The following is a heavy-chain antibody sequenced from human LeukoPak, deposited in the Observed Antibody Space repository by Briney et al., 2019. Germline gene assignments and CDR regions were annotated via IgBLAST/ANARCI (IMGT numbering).Heavy chain of an antibody. CDR2: IKQDGSEK. Sequence: GGSLRLSCAASGFTFSSYWMSWVRQAPGKGLEWVANIKQDGSEKYYVDSVKGRFTVSRDNAKNSLYLQMNSLRAEDTAVYYCASTIGEWLPSGAFDIWGQGTMVTVSS. CDR3: ASTIGEWLPSGAFDI. CDR1: GFTFSSYW. D-gene: IGHD3-3*01. J-gene: IGHJ3*02. V-gene: IGHV3-7*01.